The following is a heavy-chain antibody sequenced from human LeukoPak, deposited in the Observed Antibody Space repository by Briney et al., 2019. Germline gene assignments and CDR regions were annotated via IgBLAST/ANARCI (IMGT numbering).Heavy chain of an antibody. D-gene: IGHD5-24*01. Sequence: GGSLRLSCAASRFTFSSYWMHWVRQAPGKGLVWVSRINSDGSSTTYADSVKGRFTISRDNAKNTLNLQMNSLRAEDTAVYYCARDRLDGYAFDYWGQGTLVTVSS. CDR3: ARDRLDGYAFDY. CDR2: INSDGSST. V-gene: IGHV3-74*01. CDR1: RFTFSSYW. J-gene: IGHJ4*02.